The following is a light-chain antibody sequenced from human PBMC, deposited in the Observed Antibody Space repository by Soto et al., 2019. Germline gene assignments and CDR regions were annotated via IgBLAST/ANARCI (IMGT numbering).Light chain of an antibody. CDR1: QDIRNH. Sequence: DIQMTQSPSSLSASVGDRVTITCQASQDIRNHLSWYQQKPGKAPKLLIYDASNLETGVPSGFSGSGFGTDFTFTISSLQPENVATYYCQQHNRLPLTFGGGTKVDIK. CDR2: DAS. J-gene: IGKJ4*01. CDR3: QQHNRLPLT. V-gene: IGKV1-33*01.